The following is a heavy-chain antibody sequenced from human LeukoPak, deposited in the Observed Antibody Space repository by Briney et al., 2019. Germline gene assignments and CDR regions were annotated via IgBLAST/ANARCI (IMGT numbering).Heavy chain of an antibody. CDR2: ISHSGST. D-gene: IGHD3-22*01. CDR1: GGSISSGGYY. V-gene: IGHV4-31*03. J-gene: IGHJ4*02. CDR3: ARAMMADYYFDY. Sequence: SETLSLTCTVSGGSISSGGYYWSWIRQHAGKGLEWIGYISHSGSTYYNPSLKSRVTISIDTSKDHFSLRLTSVTAADTAVYYCARAMMADYYFDYWGQGTLVTVSS.